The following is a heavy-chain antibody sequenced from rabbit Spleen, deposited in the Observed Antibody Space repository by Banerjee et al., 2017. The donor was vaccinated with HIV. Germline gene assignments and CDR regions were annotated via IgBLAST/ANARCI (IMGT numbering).Heavy chain of an antibody. CDR3: ARGYTYSYVGIAYATDSFNL. CDR1: GFDFSTDY. D-gene: IGHD6-1*01. CDR2: IYAYRHII. Sequence: PLKESGGGLVQPGGSLTLSCKVSGFDFSTDYLSWVRQAPGKGLEWIGVIYAYRHIIDYANWVSGRFTISSDNAQNTVDLQMNSLTAADTATYFCARGYTYSYVGIAYATDSFNLWGPGTLVTVS. J-gene: IGHJ4*01. V-gene: IGHV1S7*01.